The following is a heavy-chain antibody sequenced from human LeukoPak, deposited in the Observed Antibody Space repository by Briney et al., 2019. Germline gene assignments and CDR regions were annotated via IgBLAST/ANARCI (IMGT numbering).Heavy chain of an antibody. CDR1: GFSFSTYW. V-gene: IGHV3-7*01. CDR3: ASTRYCISSSCYTFDY. D-gene: IGHD2-2*02. J-gene: IGHJ4*02. Sequence: GGSLRLSCAASGFSFSTYWMSWVRQVPGKGLEWVANINQDGSEKYYVDSVKGRFTISRDNAKNSLYLQMNSLRAEDTAVYYCASTRYCISSSCYTFDYWGQGTLVTVSS. CDR2: INQDGSEK.